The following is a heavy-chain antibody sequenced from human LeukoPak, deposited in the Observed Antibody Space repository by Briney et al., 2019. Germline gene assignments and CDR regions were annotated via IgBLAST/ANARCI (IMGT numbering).Heavy chain of an antibody. J-gene: IGHJ4*02. Sequence: PGGSLRLSCAASGFTFSDYSMNWVRQPPGKGLEWIGHIYYSGSTNYNPSLKSRVTISIDTSKNQFSLRLSSVTAADTAVYYCARGAAGYSYGWGQGTLVTVSS. CDR3: ARGAAGYSYG. CDR1: GFTFSDYS. V-gene: IGHV4-59*01. D-gene: IGHD5-18*01. CDR2: IYYSGST.